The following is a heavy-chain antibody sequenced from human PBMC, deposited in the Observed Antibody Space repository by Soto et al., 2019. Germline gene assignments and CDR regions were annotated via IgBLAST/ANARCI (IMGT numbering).Heavy chain of an antibody. CDR3: ARDGAGDLWFGESTPNFDY. V-gene: IGHV3-23*01. D-gene: IGHD3-10*01. CDR1: GFTFSSYA. J-gene: IGHJ4*02. Sequence: EVQLLESGGGLVQPGGSLRLSCAASGFTFSSYAMSWVRQAPGKGLEWVSAISGSGGSTYYADSVKGRFTISRDNSKNTLYLQMNSLRVEDTAVYYCARDGAGDLWFGESTPNFDYWGQGTLVTVSS. CDR2: ISGSGGST.